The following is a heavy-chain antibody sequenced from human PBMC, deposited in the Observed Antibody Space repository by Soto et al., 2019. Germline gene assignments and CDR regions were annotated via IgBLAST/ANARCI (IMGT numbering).Heavy chain of an antibody. D-gene: IGHD1-20*01. CDR2: IWFTGTT. J-gene: IGHJ5*02. Sequence: QVQLQESGPGLVKPSETLSLTCTVSGGSLSPYYWSWVRQPPGKGLEWIGFIWFTGTTTYNPSLRSRVTMSVDTSKNQLSLALNSVTAADTAVYYCARESSGDHNHNWFDPWGQGTLVTVSA. CDR3: ARESSGDHNHNWFDP. V-gene: IGHV4-59*01. CDR1: GGSLSPYY.